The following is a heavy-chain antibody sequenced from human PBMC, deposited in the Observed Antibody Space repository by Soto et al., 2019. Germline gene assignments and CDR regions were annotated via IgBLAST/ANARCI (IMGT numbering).Heavy chain of an antibody. CDR2: INPNSGGT. CDR3: ARRLGLLVTPIPGY. V-gene: IGHV1-2*02. J-gene: IGHJ4*02. Sequence: QVQLVQSGAEVKKPGASVKVSCKSSGYSFTGYYMHWVRQAPGQGLEWMGWINPNSGGTNYAQKFQGRVTMTRDTSISTAYMELSRLTSDDTAVYYCARRLGLLVTPIPGYWGQGTLVTVSS. CDR1: GYSFTGYY. D-gene: IGHD2-21*02.